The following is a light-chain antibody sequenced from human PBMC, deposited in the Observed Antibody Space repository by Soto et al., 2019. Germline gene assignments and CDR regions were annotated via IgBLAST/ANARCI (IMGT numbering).Light chain of an antibody. J-gene: IGLJ1*01. CDR3: QSYDSNLSCPSFV. CDR2: DNT. CDR1: SSNIGAGYD. Sequence: QYVLTQPPSVSGAPGQRVTISCTGSSSNIGAGYDVHWYQQLPGTAPKLLIYDNTNRPSGVPDRFSGSKSGTSASLAITGLQAEDEADYYCQSYDSNLSCPSFVFGTGTKLTVL. V-gene: IGLV1-40*01.